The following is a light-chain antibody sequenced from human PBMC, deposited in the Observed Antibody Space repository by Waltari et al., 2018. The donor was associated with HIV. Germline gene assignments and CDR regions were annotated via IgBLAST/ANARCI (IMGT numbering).Light chain of an antibody. CDR1: QTISRH. V-gene: IGKV1-39*01. CDR2: GAS. CDR3: QQSHSPPRT. Sequence: GDRVTITCRASQTISRHLNWYQQKPREAPKLLIYGASNLQSGVPSRFSGSGSGIHFTLTISSLKPEDSATYYCQQSHSPPRTFGQGTKLEIK. J-gene: IGKJ2*02.